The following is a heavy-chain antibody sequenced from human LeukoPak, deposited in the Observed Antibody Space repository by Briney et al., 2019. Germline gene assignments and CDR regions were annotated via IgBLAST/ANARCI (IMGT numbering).Heavy chain of an antibody. Sequence: GASVKVSCKASGGTFSSYAISWVRQAPGQGLEWMGGIIPIFGTANYAQKFQGRVTITTDESTSTAYMELSSLRSEDTAVYYCASTYYYDSSGYYQPLGYWGQGTLVTVSS. D-gene: IGHD3-22*01. V-gene: IGHV1-69*05. CDR3: ASTYYYDSSGYYQPLGY. J-gene: IGHJ4*02. CDR1: GGTFSSYA. CDR2: IIPIFGTA.